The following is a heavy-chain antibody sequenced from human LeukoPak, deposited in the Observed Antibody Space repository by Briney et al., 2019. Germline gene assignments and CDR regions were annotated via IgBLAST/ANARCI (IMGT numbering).Heavy chain of an antibody. CDR1: GFTFSSYA. V-gene: IGHV3-23*01. J-gene: IGHJ4*02. CDR2: IRGGGGST. D-gene: IGHD3-22*01. CDR3: AKDNSGYYYLGTFGY. Sequence: GGSLRLSCAASGFTFSSYAMSWVRKAPGKGRKWVSAIRGGGGSTYYADSVNGRFTISRDNSKNTVYLQMNSLRAEDTAVYYCAKDNSGYYYLGTFGYWGQGTLVTVSS.